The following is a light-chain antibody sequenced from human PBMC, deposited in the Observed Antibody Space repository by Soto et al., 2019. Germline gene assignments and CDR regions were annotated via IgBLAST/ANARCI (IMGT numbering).Light chain of an antibody. CDR2: GAS. V-gene: IGKV3-15*01. J-gene: IGKJ1*01. CDR3: QQYNNWPWT. CDR1: HSAVSN. Sequence: EIVLTQSPGTLSLSPGERATLSCRASHSAVSNLAWYQQKPGQAPRLLIHGASTRAPGFPARFSGSGSGTDFTLTISSLQSEDFAVYYCQQYNNWPWTFGQGTKVDIK.